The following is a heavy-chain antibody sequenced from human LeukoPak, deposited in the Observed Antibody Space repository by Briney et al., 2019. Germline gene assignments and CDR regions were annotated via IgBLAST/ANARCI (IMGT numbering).Heavy chain of an antibody. CDR1: GFTFSDYY. D-gene: IGHD6-13*01. V-gene: IGHV3-11*04. CDR3: ARGKYSSSWMDWFDP. J-gene: IGHJ5*02. Sequence: GGSLRLSCAASGFTFSDYYMSWIRQAPGRGLEWVSYISRSGSTIYYADSVKGRFTISRDNAKNSLYLQMNSLRAEDTAVYYCARGKYSSSWMDWFDPWGQGTLVTVSS. CDR2: ISRSGSTI.